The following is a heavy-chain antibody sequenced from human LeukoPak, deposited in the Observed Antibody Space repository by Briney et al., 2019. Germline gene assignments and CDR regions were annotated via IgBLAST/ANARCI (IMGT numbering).Heavy chain of an antibody. Sequence: SETLSLTCTVSGGSISSYYWSWIRQPPGKGLEWIGYIYYSGSTNYNPSLKSRVTISVDTSKNQFSLKLSSVTAADTAVYYCAREVRSYYDSSGMFDPWGQGTLVTVSS. CDR3: AREVRSYYDSSGMFDP. J-gene: IGHJ5*02. V-gene: IGHV4-59*01. CDR2: IYYSGST. CDR1: GGSISSYY. D-gene: IGHD3-22*01.